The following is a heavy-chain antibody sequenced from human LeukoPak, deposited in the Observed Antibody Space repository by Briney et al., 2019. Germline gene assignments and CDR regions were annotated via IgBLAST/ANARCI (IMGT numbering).Heavy chain of an antibody. D-gene: IGHD2-2*01. V-gene: IGHV1-8*01. CDR1: GYTFTSYD. Sequence: GASVKVSCKASGYTFTSYDINWVRQATGQGLEWMGWMNPNSGNTGYAQKFQGRVTMTRNTSISTAYMELSSLRSEDTAVYYCARGGGVCSSTSCHYYYYGMDVWGQGTTVTVSS. CDR3: ARGGGVCSSTSCHYYYYGMDV. J-gene: IGHJ6*02. CDR2: MNPNSGNT.